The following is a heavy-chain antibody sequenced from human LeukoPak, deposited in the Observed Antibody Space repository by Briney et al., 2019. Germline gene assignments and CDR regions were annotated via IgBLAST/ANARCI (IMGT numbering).Heavy chain of an antibody. D-gene: IGHD6-6*01. CDR2: INPSGGSS. J-gene: IGHJ4*02. CDR3: ARSSSPPFEY. Sequence: GASVKVSCKASGYTFTSYYMHWVRQAHGQGLEWIGIINPSGGSSSYAQKFQGRVTMTRDTSTSTVYMELSSLRSEDTAVYYCARSSSPPFEYWGQGTLVTVSS. CDR1: GYTFTSYY. V-gene: IGHV1-46*01.